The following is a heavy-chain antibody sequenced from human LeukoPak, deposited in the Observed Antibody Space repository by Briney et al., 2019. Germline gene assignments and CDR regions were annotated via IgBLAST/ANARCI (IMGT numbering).Heavy chain of an antibody. V-gene: IGHV3-7*03. D-gene: IGHD3-22*01. Sequence: GGSLRLSCAVSGFTFSSNWMSWVRQAPGKGLEWVANIKQDGSEKYYVDSMKGRFTISRDNAKNSLYLQMNSLRAEDTALYYCARDPYDSSGYRTYYFDYWGQGTLVTVSS. CDR1: GFTFSSNW. J-gene: IGHJ4*02. CDR3: ARDPYDSSGYRTYYFDY. CDR2: IKQDGSEK.